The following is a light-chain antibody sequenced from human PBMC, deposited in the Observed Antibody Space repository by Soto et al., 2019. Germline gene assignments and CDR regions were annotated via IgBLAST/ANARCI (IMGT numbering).Light chain of an antibody. Sequence: EIVLTQSPGTLSLSPGERATLSCRASQSVSSSYLAWYQQKPGQAPRLLIYGASARATGIPDRFSGSGSGTDFTLTISRLESEDFPVYYCQQYGSSPLFTFGPGTKVAMK. CDR2: GAS. J-gene: IGKJ3*01. CDR3: QQYGSSPLFT. V-gene: IGKV3-20*01. CDR1: QSVSSSY.